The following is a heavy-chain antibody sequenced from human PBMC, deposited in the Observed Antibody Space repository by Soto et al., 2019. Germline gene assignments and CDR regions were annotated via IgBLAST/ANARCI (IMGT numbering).Heavy chain of an antibody. J-gene: IGHJ6*02. CDR3: ARAVTTGGYYYYGMDV. CDR1: GGSISSGGYS. V-gene: IGHV4-30-2*01. CDR2: IYHSGST. Sequence: QLQLQESGSGLVKPSQTLSLTCAVSGGSISSGGYSWSWIRQPPGKGLEWIGYIYHSGSTYYNPSLKSRVTISVDRSKNQFSLKLSSVTAADTAVCYCARAVTTGGYYYYGMDVWGQGTTVTVSS. D-gene: IGHD4-17*01.